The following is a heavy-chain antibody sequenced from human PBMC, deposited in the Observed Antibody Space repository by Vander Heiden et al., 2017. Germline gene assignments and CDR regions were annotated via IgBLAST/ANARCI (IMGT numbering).Heavy chain of an antibody. Sequence: QVQLVASGGGVVQPGRSLMLSCAASGFTFGNYGMHWVRQAPGKGLEWVAVISYDGSNKYYADSVKGRFTISRDNSKNTLYLQMNSLRAEDTAVYYCAKPRAMTTVVKGAFDIWGQGTMVTVSS. J-gene: IGHJ3*02. CDR2: ISYDGSNK. CDR1: GFTFGNYG. V-gene: IGHV3-30*18. D-gene: IGHD4-17*01. CDR3: AKPRAMTTVVKGAFDI.